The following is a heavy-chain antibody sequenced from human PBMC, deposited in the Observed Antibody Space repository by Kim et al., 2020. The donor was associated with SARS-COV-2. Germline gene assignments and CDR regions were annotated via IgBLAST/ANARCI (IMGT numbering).Heavy chain of an antibody. V-gene: IGHV3-66*04. CDR1: GFTVSSNY. CDR2: IYSGGST. J-gene: IGHJ2*01. D-gene: IGHD4-4*01. Sequence: GGSLRLSCAASGFTVSSNYMSWVRQAPGKGLEWVSVIYSGGSTYYADSVKGRFTISRDNSKNTLYLQMNSLRAEDTAVYYCARLSYSGVVWYFDLWGRGTLVTVSS. CDR3: ARLSYSGVVWYFDL.